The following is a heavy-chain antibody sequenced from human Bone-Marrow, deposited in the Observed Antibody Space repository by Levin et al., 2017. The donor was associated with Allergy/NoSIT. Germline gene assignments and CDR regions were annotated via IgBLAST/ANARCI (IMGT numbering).Heavy chain of an antibody. CDR1: GFTFSSYW. CDR2: IKQDGSEK. V-gene: IGHV3-7*01. J-gene: IGHJ4*02. D-gene: IGHD5-18*01. Sequence: SCAASGFTFSSYWMSWVRQAPGKGLEWVANIKQDGSEKYYVDSVKGRFTISRDNAKNSLYLQMNSLRAEDTAVYYCARGPGGYSDGMIHWGQGTLVTVSS. CDR3: ARGPGGYSDGMIH.